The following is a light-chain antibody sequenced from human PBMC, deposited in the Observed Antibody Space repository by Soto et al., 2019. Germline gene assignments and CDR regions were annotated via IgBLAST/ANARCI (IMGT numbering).Light chain of an antibody. V-gene: IGLV1-40*01. CDR1: SSNIGAGYD. CDR2: GNS. Sequence: QSVLTQPPSVSGAPGQRVTIYCTGSSSNIGAGYDVHWYQQLPGTAPKLLIYGNSNRPSGVPDRFSGSKSGTSASLAITGLQAEDEADYYCQSYDSSLSHVVFGGGTQLTVL. CDR3: QSYDSSLSHVV. J-gene: IGLJ2*01.